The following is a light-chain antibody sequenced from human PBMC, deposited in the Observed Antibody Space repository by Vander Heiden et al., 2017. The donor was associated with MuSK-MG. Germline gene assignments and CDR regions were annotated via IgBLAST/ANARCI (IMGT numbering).Light chain of an antibody. J-gene: IGKJ2*01. Sequence: DFQMTQSPSSLSASVGDRVTITCRASHYIASYLNWYQQKPGKAPKLLIYAAYTLQSGVPSRFSGSGSGTAFTLTIASLQPEDSATYYCQQSYSTLYSFGQGTKLELK. V-gene: IGKV1-39*01. CDR2: AAY. CDR3: QQSYSTLYS. CDR1: HYIASY.